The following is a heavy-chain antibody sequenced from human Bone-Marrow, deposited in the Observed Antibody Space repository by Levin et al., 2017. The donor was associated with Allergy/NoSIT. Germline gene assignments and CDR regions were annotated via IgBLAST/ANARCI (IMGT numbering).Heavy chain of an antibody. CDR1: GFTFSNFF. CDR2: ISPSGATI. J-gene: IGHJ4*02. D-gene: IGHD2-2*01. V-gene: IGHV3-11*01. CDR3: ARETCTSASCYLDF. Sequence: LSLTCAASGFTFSNFFMTWIRQAPGKGLEWVSYISPSGATIYDADSVKGRFTISRDNNKNSLFLQMNSLRGEDTAVYYCARETCTSASCYLDFWGQGTPVTVSS.